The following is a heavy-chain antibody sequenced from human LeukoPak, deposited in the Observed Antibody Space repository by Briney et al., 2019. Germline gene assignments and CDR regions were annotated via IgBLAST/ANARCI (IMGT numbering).Heavy chain of an antibody. V-gene: IGHV4-34*01. D-gene: IGHD6-19*01. CDR2: INHSGST. Sequence: SETLSLTCAVYGGSFSGYYWSWIRQPPGKGLEWIGEINHSGSTNYNPSHKSRVTISVDTSKNQFSLKLSSVTAADTAVYYCARGHSSGWYYYWGQGTLVTVSS. J-gene: IGHJ4*02. CDR1: GGSFSGYY. CDR3: ARGHSSGWYYY.